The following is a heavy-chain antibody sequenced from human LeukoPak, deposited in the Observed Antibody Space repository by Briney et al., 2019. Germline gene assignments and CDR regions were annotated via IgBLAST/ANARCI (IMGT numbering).Heavy chain of an antibody. Sequence: GGSLRLSCAASGFTVSSNYMSWVRQAPGKGLEWVSVIHSDGITYYADSVKGRFTISRDNSINTLYLQMSNLRAEDTALYYCASTPIIRGYDHDQYYWGQGTLVTVSS. V-gene: IGHV3-53*01. CDR3: ASTPIIRGYDHDQYY. CDR1: GFTVSSNY. J-gene: IGHJ4*02. D-gene: IGHD5-12*01. CDR2: IHSDGIT.